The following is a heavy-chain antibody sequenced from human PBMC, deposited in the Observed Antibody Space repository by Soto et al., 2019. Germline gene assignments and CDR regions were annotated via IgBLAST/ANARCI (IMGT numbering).Heavy chain of an antibody. CDR3: ARDVGSSWYWVH. Sequence: GGSLRLSCAASGFTFSSYGMHWVRQAPGKGLEWVAVIWYDGSNKYYADSVKGRFTISRDNSKNTLYLQMNSLRAEDTAVYYCARDVGSSWYWVHWGQGTLVTVSS. D-gene: IGHD6-13*01. J-gene: IGHJ4*02. CDR1: GFTFSSYG. V-gene: IGHV3-33*01. CDR2: IWYDGSNK.